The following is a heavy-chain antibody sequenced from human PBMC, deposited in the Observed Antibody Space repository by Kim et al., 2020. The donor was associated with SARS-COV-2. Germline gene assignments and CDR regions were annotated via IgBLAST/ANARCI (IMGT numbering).Heavy chain of an antibody. J-gene: IGHJ4*02. CDR3: ARGWLRPGFDY. CDR2: N. D-gene: IGHD5-12*01. Sequence: NDYALTVQSRITINTDTTKNQFSLQLNSVTPEDTAVYYCARGWLRPGFDYWGQGTLVTVSS. V-gene: IGHV6-1*01.